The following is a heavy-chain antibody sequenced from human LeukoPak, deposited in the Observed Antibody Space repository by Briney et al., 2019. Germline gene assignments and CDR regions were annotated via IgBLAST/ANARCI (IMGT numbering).Heavy chain of an antibody. J-gene: IGHJ4*02. CDR2: IKSKTDGETT. CDR1: GFTFTNAW. D-gene: IGHD3-10*01. V-gene: IGHV3-15*01. CDR3: TTDLGTYYHGSQRLIPIDY. Sequence: GGSLRLSGVDSGFTFTNAWMSWVRQAPGKGLEWIGRIKSKTDGETTNYAEPVRGRFTISRDDSKSAVYLQMNSLKIEDTAVYYCTTDLGTYYHGSQRLIPIDYWGQGTLVTVSS.